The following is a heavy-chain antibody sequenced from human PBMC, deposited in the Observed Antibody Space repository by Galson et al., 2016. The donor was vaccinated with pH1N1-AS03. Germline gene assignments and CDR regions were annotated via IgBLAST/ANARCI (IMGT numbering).Heavy chain of an antibody. CDR3: ATAGNYFDIRRFDY. D-gene: IGHD3-9*01. J-gene: IGHJ4*02. V-gene: IGHV1-69*05. Sequence: SVKVSCKASRLTFSSYSISWVRQAPGQGLEWMGGVKGVFRTTNYAQKFQGRITITMDQSTGTAYMEVSRLKAEDTAVYYCATAGNYFDIRRFDYWGQGTAVTVFS. CDR2: VKGVFRTT. CDR1: RLTFSSYS.